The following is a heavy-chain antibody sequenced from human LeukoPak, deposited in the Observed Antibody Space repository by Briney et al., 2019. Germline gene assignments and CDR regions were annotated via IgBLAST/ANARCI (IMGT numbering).Heavy chain of an antibody. CDR3: ARSSPHCSSTSCYNDAFDI. V-gene: IGHV3-21*01. Sequence: PGGSLRLSCAASGFTFSDYSINWVRQAPGKGLEWVSSINPTRTSIYYADAVRGRFTISRDNAKNSLYLQMNSLRAEDTAVYYCARSSPHCSSTSCYNDAFDIWGQGTMVTVSS. J-gene: IGHJ3*02. CDR2: INPTRTSI. CDR1: GFTFSDYS. D-gene: IGHD2-2*02.